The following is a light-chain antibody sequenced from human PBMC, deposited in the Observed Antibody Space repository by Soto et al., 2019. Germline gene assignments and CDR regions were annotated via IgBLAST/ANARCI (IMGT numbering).Light chain of an antibody. J-gene: IGLJ3*02. CDR1: SSNIGAGYD. CDR3: QTYDSRLRTVL. V-gene: IGLV1-40*01. Sequence: QSVLTQPPSVSGAPGERVTLSCTGSSSNIGAGYDVNWYQQFPGTAPKLLIFANFKRPSGVPDRFSGSKSGSTASLAITGLQAEDEAHFYCQTYDSRLRTVLFGGGTKLTVL. CDR2: ANF.